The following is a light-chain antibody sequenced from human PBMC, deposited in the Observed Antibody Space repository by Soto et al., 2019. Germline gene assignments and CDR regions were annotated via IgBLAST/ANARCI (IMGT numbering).Light chain of an antibody. CDR2: KAS. CDR1: QSISSW. CDR3: QQYNSYSWT. Sequence: IPMTQSPSTLSASVGDRVTITFRASQSISSWLAWYQQKPGKAPKLLIYKASSLESGVPSRFSGSGSGTEFTLTISSLQPDDFATYYCQQYNSYSWTFGQGTKVDI. V-gene: IGKV1-5*03. J-gene: IGKJ1*01.